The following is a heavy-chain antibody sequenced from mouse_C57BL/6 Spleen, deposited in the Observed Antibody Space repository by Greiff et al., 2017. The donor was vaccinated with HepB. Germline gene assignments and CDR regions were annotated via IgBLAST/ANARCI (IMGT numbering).Heavy chain of an antibody. J-gene: IGHJ3*01. D-gene: IGHD1-1*01. CDR2: IDPENGDT. CDR1: GFNIKDDY. V-gene: IGHV14-4*01. CDR3: TTDYYGSSYGWFAY. Sequence: ESGAELVRPGASVKLSCTASGFNIKDDYMHWVKQRPEQGLEWIGWIDPENGDTEYASKFQGKATITADTSSNTAYLQLSSLTSEDTAVYYCTTDYYGSSYGWFAYWGQRTLVTVSA.